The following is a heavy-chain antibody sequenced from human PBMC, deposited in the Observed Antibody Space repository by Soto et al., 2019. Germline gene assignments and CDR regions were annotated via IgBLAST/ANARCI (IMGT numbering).Heavy chain of an antibody. CDR3: AGDSIAVAGTCLDY. Sequence: PGRSLRVSCAASAFSGNPYARSWLRQAPGKGLEWVTVISNDGSNKYYADFGKGRFTISRDNSKNTLYLQMNSLRAEDTAVYYCAGDSIAVAGTCLDYWGQGTLVTVTS. CDR1: AFSGNPYA. V-gene: IGHV3-30-3*01. J-gene: IGHJ4*02. D-gene: IGHD6-19*01. CDR2: ISNDGSNK.